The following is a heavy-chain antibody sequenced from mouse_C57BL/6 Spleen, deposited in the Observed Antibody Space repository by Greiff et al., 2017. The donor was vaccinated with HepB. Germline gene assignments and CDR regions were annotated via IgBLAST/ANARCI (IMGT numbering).Heavy chain of an antibody. D-gene: IGHD2-4*01. CDR2: INPGSGGT. J-gene: IGHJ3*01. CDR3: ARSYDYDGDWFAY. Sequence: VQLQQSGAELVRPGTSVKVSCKASGYAFTNYLIEWVKQRPGQGLEWIGVINPGSGGTNYNEKFKGKATLTADKSSSTAYMQLSSLTSEDSAVYFCARSYDYDGDWFAYWGQGTLVTVSA. CDR1: GYAFTNYL. V-gene: IGHV1-54*01.